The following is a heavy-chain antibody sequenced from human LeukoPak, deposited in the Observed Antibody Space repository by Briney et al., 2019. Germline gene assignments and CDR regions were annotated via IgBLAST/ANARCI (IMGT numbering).Heavy chain of an antibody. CDR2: ISYGGSNK. V-gene: IGHV3-30*01. Sequence: QAGGSLRLSCAASGFTFSSYAVHWVRQAPGRGLEWVAGISYGGSNKYHAESVKGRFTISRDNSKNTLYLQMNSLRDEDTAIYYCATTYTTGWSKPFDYWGQGTLVTVSS. CDR3: ATTYTTGWSKPFDY. D-gene: IGHD6-19*01. J-gene: IGHJ4*02. CDR1: GFTFSSYA.